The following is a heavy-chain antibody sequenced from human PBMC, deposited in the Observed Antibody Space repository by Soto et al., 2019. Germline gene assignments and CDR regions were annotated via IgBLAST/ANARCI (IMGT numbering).Heavy chain of an antibody. CDR2: ISGSGGST. V-gene: IGHV3-23*01. CDR1: GFTFSSYA. CDR3: ASSWEDCSGGSCYSGPYYYYGMDV. Sequence: GGSLRLSCAASGFTFSSYAMSWVRQAPGKGLEWVSAISGSGGSTYYADSVKGRFTISRDNSKNTLYLQMNSLRAEDTAVYYCASSWEDCSGGSCYSGPYYYYGMDVWGQGTTVTVSS. D-gene: IGHD2-15*01. J-gene: IGHJ6*02.